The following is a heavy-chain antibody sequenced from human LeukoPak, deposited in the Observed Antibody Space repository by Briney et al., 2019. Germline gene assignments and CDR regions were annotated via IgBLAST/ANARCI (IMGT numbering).Heavy chain of an antibody. J-gene: IGHJ2*01. CDR3: ARMITAVGTEYFDL. D-gene: IGHD6-13*01. CDR1: GGSISSISSNNYH. V-gene: IGHV4-39*07. CDR2: IYYSGST. Sequence: SETLSLTCIVSGGSISSISSNNYHWGWIRQPPGKGLEWIGSIYYSGSTYYNPSLKSRVSMSVDTSKNQFSLKLSSVTAADTAVYYCARMITAVGTEYFDLWGRGTLATVSS.